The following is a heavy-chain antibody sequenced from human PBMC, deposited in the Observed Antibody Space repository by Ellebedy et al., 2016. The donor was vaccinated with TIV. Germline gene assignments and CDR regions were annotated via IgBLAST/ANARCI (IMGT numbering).Heavy chain of an antibody. CDR3: ARASRDGYSDY. D-gene: IGHD5-24*01. Sequence: GESLKISXAASGFTFSSYAMHWVRQAPGKGLEYVSAISSNGGSTYYADSVKGRFTISRDNSKNTLYLQMGSLRAEDMAVYYCARASRDGYSDYWGQGTLVTVSS. CDR2: ISSNGGST. V-gene: IGHV3-64*02. CDR1: GFTFSSYA. J-gene: IGHJ4*02.